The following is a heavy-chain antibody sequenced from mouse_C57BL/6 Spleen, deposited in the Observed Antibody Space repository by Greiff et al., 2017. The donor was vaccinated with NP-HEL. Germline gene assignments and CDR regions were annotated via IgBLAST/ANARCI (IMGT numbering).Heavy chain of an antibody. CDR2: IWSGGST. D-gene: IGHD2-4*01. J-gene: IGHJ4*01. CDR1: GFSLTSYG. CDR3: ARMRDDYGLYAMDY. Sequence: VKLMESGPGLVQPSQSLSITCTVSGFSLTSYGVHWVRQSPGKGLEWLGVIWSGGSTDYNAAFISRLSISKDNSKSQVFFKMNSLQADDTAIYYCARMRDDYGLYAMDYWGQGTSVTVSS. V-gene: IGHV2-2*01.